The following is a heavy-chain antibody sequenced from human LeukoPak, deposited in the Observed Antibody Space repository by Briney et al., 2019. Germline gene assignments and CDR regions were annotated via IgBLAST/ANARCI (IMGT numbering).Heavy chain of an antibody. Sequence: PGGSLRLSCAASGFTFSSYGMHWVRQAPGKGLEWVSYIDSSANTINYADSVKGRFTISRDNAKSSLYLQMNSLRGEDTAVYFCARGKGLAYYYYSFDYWGLGTLVTVSS. CDR3: ARGKGLAYYYYSFDY. D-gene: IGHD3-16*01. J-gene: IGHJ4*02. V-gene: IGHV3-48*04. CDR2: IDSSANTI. CDR1: GFTFSSYG.